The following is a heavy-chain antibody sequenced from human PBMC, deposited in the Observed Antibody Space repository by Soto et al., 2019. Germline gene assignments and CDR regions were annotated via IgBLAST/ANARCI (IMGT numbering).Heavy chain of an antibody. CDR1: GYTFTSYY. Sequence: ASVNVSCKASGYTFTSYYMHWVRQAPGQGLEWMGIINPSGGSTSYAQKFQGRVTMTRDTSTSTVYMELSSLRSEDTAVYYCANSQAISGVFDYWGQGTLVTVSS. CDR2: INPSGGST. D-gene: IGHD3-10*01. J-gene: IGHJ4*02. V-gene: IGHV1-46*01. CDR3: ANSQAISGVFDY.